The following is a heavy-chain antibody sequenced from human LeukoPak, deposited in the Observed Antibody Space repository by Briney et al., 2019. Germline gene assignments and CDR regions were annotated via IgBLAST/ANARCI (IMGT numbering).Heavy chain of an antibody. J-gene: IGHJ6*02. V-gene: IGHV1-2*06. Sequence: ASVKVSCKASGYTFTGYHMHWVRQAPGQGLEWMGRINPNSGDTNYAQKFQGRVTMTRDTSISTAYMELSRLRSDDTAVYYCARTRILRIREVDYYYYGMDVWGQGTTVTVSS. CDR3: ARTRILRIREVDYYYYGMDV. CDR2: INPNSGDT. CDR1: GYTFTGYH. D-gene: IGHD2-15*01.